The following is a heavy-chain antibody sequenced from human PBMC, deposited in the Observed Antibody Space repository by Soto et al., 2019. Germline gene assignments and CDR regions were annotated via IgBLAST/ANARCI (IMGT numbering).Heavy chain of an antibody. Sequence: SETLSLTCTVSGGSISSGDYYWSWIRQPPGKGLEWIGYIYYSGSTYYNTSLKSRVTISVDTSKNQFSLKLSSVTAADTAVYYCARDRSGWYRWFDPWGQGTLVT. J-gene: IGHJ5*02. V-gene: IGHV4-30-4*01. CDR1: GGSISSGDYY. D-gene: IGHD6-19*01. CDR3: ARDRSGWYRWFDP. CDR2: IYYSGST.